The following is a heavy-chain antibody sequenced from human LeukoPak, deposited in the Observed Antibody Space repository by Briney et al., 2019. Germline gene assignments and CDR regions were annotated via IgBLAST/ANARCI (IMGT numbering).Heavy chain of an antibody. J-gene: IGHJ4*02. Sequence: GRSLRLSCAASGFTFSSYAMHWVRQAPGKGLEWVAVISYDGSNKYYADSVKGRFTISRDNSKNTLYLQMNSLRAEDTAVYYCARASGRAATGWYYFDYWGQGTLVTVSS. D-gene: IGHD2-15*01. CDR3: ARASGRAATGWYYFDY. CDR1: GFTFSSYA. CDR2: ISYDGSNK. V-gene: IGHV3-30*01.